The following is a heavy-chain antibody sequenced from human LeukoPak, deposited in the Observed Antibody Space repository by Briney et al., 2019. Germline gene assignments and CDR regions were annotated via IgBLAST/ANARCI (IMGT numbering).Heavy chain of an antibody. V-gene: IGHV3-30*03. CDR3: KGGPIFGVVIHDAFDI. D-gene: IGHD3-3*01. Sequence: GGSLRLSCEASGFTLSSYGMHWVRQASAKGLEWVAVISYDGSNKYYADSVKGRFTISRDNSKNTLYLQMNSLRAEDTAVYYCKGGPIFGVVIHDAFDIWGQGTMVTVSS. CDR2: ISYDGSNK. CDR1: GFTLSSYG. J-gene: IGHJ3*02.